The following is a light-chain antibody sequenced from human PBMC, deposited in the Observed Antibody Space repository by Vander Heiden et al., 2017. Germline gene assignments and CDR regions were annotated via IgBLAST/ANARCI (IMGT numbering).Light chain of an antibody. CDR1: SSNIGTYT. CDR2: SNN. CDR3: VAWDDSLTGYV. J-gene: IGLJ1*01. V-gene: IGLV1-44*01. Sequence: QSVLTQPPSASGTPGQRVTISCSGSSSNIGTYTVNWYQQLPGTAPKLLIYSNNQRPSGVPDRFSGSKSGTSASLAISGLQAVDEADYYCVAWDDSLTGYVFGTGTKVTVL.